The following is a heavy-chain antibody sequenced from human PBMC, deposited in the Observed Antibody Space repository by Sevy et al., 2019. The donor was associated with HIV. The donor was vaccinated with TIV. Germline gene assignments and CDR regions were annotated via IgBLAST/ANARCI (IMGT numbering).Heavy chain of an antibody. J-gene: IGHJ4*02. D-gene: IGHD6-13*01. Sequence: GGSLRLSCVASGFTLNNYWMHWVRQAPGKGLEWVANINQDGGVTYYVDSVRGRFTISRDNGRNLVFLQMNSLRVDDTALYFCVRAIAKDGSFWGQGTLLTVSS. CDR1: GFTLNNYW. CDR2: INQDGGVT. V-gene: IGHV3-7*01. CDR3: VRAIAKDGSF.